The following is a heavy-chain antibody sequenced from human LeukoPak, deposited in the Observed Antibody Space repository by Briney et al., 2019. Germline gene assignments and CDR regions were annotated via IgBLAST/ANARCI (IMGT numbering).Heavy chain of an antibody. Sequence: PGRSLRLSCAVSGFTFGDYAMHWVRQAPGKGLEWVSGISWNSGSIGYADSVKGRFTISRDNAKNSLYLQMNSLRAEDTALYYCAKVRTIVVAVDAFDIWGQGTMVTVSS. CDR1: GFTFGDYA. D-gene: IGHD3-22*01. J-gene: IGHJ3*02. CDR3: AKVRTIVVAVDAFDI. V-gene: IGHV3-9*01. CDR2: ISWNSGSI.